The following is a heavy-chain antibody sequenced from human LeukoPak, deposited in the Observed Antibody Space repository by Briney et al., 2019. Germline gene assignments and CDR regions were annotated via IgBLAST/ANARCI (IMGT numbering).Heavy chain of an antibody. D-gene: IGHD3-3*01. J-gene: IGHJ4*02. CDR1: GGSISPYY. Sequence: SETLSLTCTVSGGSISPYYWSWVRQPAGKGLEWIGRVYTSGTTNYNPSLKSRVTMSVDASKNQFSLKLTSVTAADTAVYFCARVRFGPGGELFDYWGQGTLVTVSS. V-gene: IGHV4-4*07. CDR2: VYTSGTT. CDR3: ARVRFGPGGELFDY.